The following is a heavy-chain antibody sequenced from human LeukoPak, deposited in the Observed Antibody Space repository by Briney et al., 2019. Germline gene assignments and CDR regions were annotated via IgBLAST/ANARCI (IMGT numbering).Heavy chain of an antibody. J-gene: IGHJ4*02. CDR1: GGSISSSSYY. V-gene: IGHV4-39*01. CDR2: IYYSGST. Sequence: SETLSLTCTVSGGSISSSSYYWGWIRQPPGKGLEWIGSIYYSGSTYYNPSLKSRVTISVDTSKNQFSLKLSSVTAADTAVYYCARHSCSSASCPFDYWGQGTLVTVSS. D-gene: IGHD2-2*01. CDR3: ARHSCSSASCPFDY.